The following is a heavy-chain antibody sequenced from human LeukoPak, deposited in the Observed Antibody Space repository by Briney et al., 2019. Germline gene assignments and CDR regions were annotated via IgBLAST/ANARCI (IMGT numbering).Heavy chain of an antibody. CDR1: GGSISSGSYY. CDR3: ARDRNWFDP. CDR2: IYTSGST. V-gene: IGHV4-61*02. Sequence: SETLSLTCTVSGGSISSGSYYWSWIRQPAGKGLEWIGRIYTSGSTNYNPSLKSRVTISVDTSKNQFFLKLSSVTAADTAVYYCARDRNWFDPWGQGTLVTVSS. J-gene: IGHJ5*02.